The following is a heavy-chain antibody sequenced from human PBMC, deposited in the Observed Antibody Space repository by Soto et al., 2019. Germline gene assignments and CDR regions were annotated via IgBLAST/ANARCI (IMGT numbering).Heavy chain of an antibody. CDR3: ARRGLNGDRDYLDV. Sequence: QVQLVQSGAEVKKPGSSVKVSCKASGGTFSSYTISWVRQAPGQGLEWMGRIIPILGIANYAQKFQGRVTITADKSTSAAYMELSSLRSEDTAVYYCARRGLNGDRDYLDVWGKGTTVTVSS. CDR2: IIPILGIA. D-gene: IGHD4-17*01. J-gene: IGHJ6*03. CDR1: GGTFSSYT. V-gene: IGHV1-69*02.